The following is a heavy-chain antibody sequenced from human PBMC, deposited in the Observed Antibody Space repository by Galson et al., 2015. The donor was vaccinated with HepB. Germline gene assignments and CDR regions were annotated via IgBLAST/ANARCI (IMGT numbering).Heavy chain of an antibody. V-gene: IGHV1-46*01. J-gene: IGHJ5*02. CDR1: GYTFTSYY. Sequence: SVKVSCKASGYTFTSYYMHWVRQAPGQGLEWMGIINPSGGSTSYAQKFQGRVTMTRDTSTSTVYMELSSLRSEDTAVYYCARDRLYCSSTSCPRGWFDPWGQGTLVTVSS. D-gene: IGHD2-2*01. CDR2: INPSGGST. CDR3: ARDRLYCSSTSCPRGWFDP.